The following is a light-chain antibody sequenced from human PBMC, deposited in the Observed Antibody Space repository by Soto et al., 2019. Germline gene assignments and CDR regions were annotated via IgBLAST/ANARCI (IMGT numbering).Light chain of an antibody. Sequence: QSVLTQSPSASATPGQRVTISCSGSYSNIGGNSVNWYQQLPRSAPKLLIYADSQRPSGVPDRFSGSKSGTSASLAISGLQSEDEADYYCAAWDDGMRARVFGGGTKLTVL. V-gene: IGLV1-44*01. CDR3: AAWDDGMRARV. J-gene: IGLJ3*02. CDR1: YSNIGGNS. CDR2: ADS.